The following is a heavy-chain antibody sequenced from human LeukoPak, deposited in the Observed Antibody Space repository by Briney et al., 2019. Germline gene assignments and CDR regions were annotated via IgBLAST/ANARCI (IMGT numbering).Heavy chain of an antibody. CDR1: GGSISSGSYY. Sequence: NPSETLSLTCTVSGGSISSGSYYWSWIRQPAGKGLEWIGRIYTSGSTNYNPSLKSRVTISVDTSKNQFSLKLSSVTAADTAVYYCARDPYSSGWTVDYWGQGTLVTVSS. CDR3: ARDPYSSGWTVDY. D-gene: IGHD6-19*01. CDR2: IYTSGST. V-gene: IGHV4-61*02. J-gene: IGHJ4*02.